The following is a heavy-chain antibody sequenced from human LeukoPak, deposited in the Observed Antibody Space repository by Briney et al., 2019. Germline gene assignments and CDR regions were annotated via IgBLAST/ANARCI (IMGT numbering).Heavy chain of an antibody. J-gene: IGHJ4*02. CDR2: IYYSGST. CDR1: GGSITSYY. D-gene: IGHD6-13*01. CDR3: ARMGAAAGTDY. V-gene: IGHV4-59*01. Sequence: PSETLSLTCTVSGGSITSYYWTWFRQPPGKGLEWIGYIYYSGSTTYNPSLQSRVTISIDTSNNQFSLKLNSVTAADTAVCYCARMGAAAGTDYWGQGTLVTVSS.